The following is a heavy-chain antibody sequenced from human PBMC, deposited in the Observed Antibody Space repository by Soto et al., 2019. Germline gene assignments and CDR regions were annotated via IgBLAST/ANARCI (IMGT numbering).Heavy chain of an antibody. J-gene: IGHJ6*02. CDR1: GGSISSGDYY. CDR3: ARDRVGYDFWSGYRTVYYYYGMDV. D-gene: IGHD3-3*01. CDR2: IYYSGST. V-gene: IGHV4-30-4*01. Sequence: SETLSLTCTVSGGSISSGDYYWSWIRQPPGKGLEWIGYIYYSGSTYYNPSLKSRVTISVDTSKNQFSLKLSSVTAADTAVYYCARDRVGYDFWSGYRTVYYYYGMDVWGQGTTVTVSS.